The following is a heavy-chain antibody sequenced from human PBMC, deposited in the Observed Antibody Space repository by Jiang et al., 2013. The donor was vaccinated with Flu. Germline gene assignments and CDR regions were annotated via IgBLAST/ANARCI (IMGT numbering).Heavy chain of an antibody. CDR3: ARHGNRYVESLGWIDP. Sequence: GLVKPSETLSLTCTVSGDSISSYFWSWIRQPPGKGLEWMGCIENRGNTNYNPSLKSRVTISVDTSKNQISLTVRSVTVADTAIYYCARHGNRYVESLGWIDPWGQGNLVTVSS. CDR2: IENRGNT. V-gene: IGHV4-59*08. CDR1: GDSISSYF. D-gene: IGHD3-9*01. J-gene: IGHJ5*02.